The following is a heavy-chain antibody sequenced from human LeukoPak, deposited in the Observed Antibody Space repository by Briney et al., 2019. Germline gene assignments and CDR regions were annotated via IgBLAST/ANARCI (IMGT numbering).Heavy chain of an antibody. CDR1: GFTFSSFW. D-gene: IGHD3-3*01. Sequence: GGSLRLSCAASGFTFSSFWKSWVRQAPGKGLEWVANIRKDGSLQYYVDSVEGRFTISRDNAKNSLYLQMNSLRADDTAVYCTRVSGGYDLSDYWGQGTLVTVSS. J-gene: IGHJ4*02. CDR2: IRKDGSLQ. CDR3: TRVSGGYDLSDY. V-gene: IGHV3-7*03.